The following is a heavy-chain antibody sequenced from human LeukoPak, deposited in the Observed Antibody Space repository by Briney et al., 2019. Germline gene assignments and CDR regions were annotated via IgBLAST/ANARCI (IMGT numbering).Heavy chain of an antibody. Sequence: GGSLRLSCAASGFTFSSYSTNWVRQAPGKGLEWVSSISSSSSYIYYADSVKGRFTISRDNAKNSLYLQMNSLRAEDTAVYYCARDRAAGTFDYWGQGTLVTVSS. CDR1: GFTFSSYS. D-gene: IGHD6-13*01. CDR2: ISSSSSYI. V-gene: IGHV3-21*01. CDR3: ARDRAAGTFDY. J-gene: IGHJ4*02.